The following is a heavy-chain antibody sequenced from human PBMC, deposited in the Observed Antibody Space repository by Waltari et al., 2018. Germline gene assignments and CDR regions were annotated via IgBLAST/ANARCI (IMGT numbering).Heavy chain of an antibody. CDR2: ISPICGTA. D-gene: IGHD3-10*01. J-gene: IGHJ6*02. CDR1: GGTFSSYA. CDR3: ARDKLLWFGDHREYYYGMDV. Sequence: QVQLVQSGAEVKKPGSSVKVSCKASGGTFSSYAISWVRQAPGQGLEWMGGISPICGTANYAQKFQGRVTITADESTSTAYMELRSLRSEDTAVYYCARDKLLWFGDHREYYYGMDVWGQGTTVTVSS. V-gene: IGHV1-69*01.